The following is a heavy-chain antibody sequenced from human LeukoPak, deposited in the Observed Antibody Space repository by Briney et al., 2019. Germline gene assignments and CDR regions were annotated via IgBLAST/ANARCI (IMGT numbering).Heavy chain of an antibody. Sequence: GRSLRLSCAASGFTFSSYAMKSVRQAPGKGLGWVSAISGSAGSTYYADSVKGRFTISRDNSKNTLYLQMNSLRAEDTAVYYCAKAEYYYDSTGYRPQYYFDYWGQGTLVAVSS. D-gene: IGHD3-22*01. CDR1: GFTFSSYA. V-gene: IGHV3-23*01. CDR3: AKAEYYYDSTGYRPQYYFDY. CDR2: ISGSAGST. J-gene: IGHJ4*02.